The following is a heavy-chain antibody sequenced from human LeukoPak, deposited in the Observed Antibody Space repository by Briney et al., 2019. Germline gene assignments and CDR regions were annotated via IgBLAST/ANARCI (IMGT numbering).Heavy chain of an antibody. CDR3: AKRSVVREIDYFDY. CDR2: IRYDGNNK. V-gene: IGHV3-30*02. CDR1: GFMFSSYG. D-gene: IGHD4-23*01. Sequence: GGSLRLSCAASGFMFSSYGMHWVRQAPGKGLEWVAFIRYDGNNKYYADSVKGRFTVSRDNSRNTLYLQMNSLRAEDTAMYYCAKRSVVREIDYFDYWGRGTLVTVSS. J-gene: IGHJ4*02.